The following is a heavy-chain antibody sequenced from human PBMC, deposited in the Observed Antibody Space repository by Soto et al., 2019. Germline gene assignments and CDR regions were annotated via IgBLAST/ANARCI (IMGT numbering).Heavy chain of an antibody. Sequence: SVKVSCKASGGTFSSYTISWVRQAPGQGLEWMGRIIPILGIANYAQKFQGRVTITADKSTSTAYMELSSLRSEDTAVYYCARGLELELEFDWFDPWGQGTLVTVSS. CDR1: GGTFSSYT. J-gene: IGHJ5*02. CDR2: IIPILGIA. CDR3: ARGLELELEFDWFDP. V-gene: IGHV1-69*02. D-gene: IGHD1-7*01.